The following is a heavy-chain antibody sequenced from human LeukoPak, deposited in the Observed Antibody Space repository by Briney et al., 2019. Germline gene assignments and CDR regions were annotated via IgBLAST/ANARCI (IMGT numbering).Heavy chain of an antibody. J-gene: IGHJ1*01. V-gene: IGHV3-23*05. CDR3: ARRTGAAPGEFFLH. D-gene: IGHD6-19*01. CDR1: GFTFSSYA. CDR2: IYSSGST. Sequence: GGSLRLSCAASGFTFSSYAMHWVRQGPGKGLEWVSAIYSSGSTDYADSVRGRFTIARDTSKNMVYLQMNSLTAEDTAIYYCARRTGAAPGEFFLHWGQGTLVTVSS.